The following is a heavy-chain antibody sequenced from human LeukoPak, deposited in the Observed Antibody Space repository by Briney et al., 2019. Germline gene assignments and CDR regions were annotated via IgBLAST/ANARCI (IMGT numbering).Heavy chain of an antibody. CDR1: GFSFSAYG. CDR3: AKIRLEESATGY. J-gene: IGHJ4*02. Sequence: GGSLRLSCAASGFSFSAYGMNWVRQYPGKGLEWVSAIGGSGATTYYADSVRGRFTISRDNSKNTMYLQMSSLRAEDTAVYYCAKIRLEESATGYWGQGTLVTVSS. D-gene: IGHD2-15*01. CDR2: IGGSGATT. V-gene: IGHV3-23*01.